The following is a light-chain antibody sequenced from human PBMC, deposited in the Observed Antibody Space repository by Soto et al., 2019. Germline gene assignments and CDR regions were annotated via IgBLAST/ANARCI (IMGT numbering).Light chain of an antibody. V-gene: IGLV2-14*01. CDR3: SSHSSSSTLDV. J-gene: IGLJ1*01. CDR2: EVS. CDR1: SSDIGDYNY. Sequence: QSVLTQPASVSGSPGQSITISCTGTSSDIGDYNYVSWYRQHPGKAPKLMIYEVSYRPSGVSDRFSGSKSDNTASLTISGLQAEDEAHYYCSSHSSSSTLDVFGTGTKLTVL.